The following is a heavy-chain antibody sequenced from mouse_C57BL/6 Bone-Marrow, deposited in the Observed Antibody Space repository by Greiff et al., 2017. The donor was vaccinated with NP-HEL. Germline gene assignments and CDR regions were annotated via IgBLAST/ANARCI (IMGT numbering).Heavy chain of an antibody. J-gene: IGHJ1*03. CDR1: GYTFTSYW. Sequence: QVQLQQPGAELVMPGASVKLSCKASGYTFTSYWMHWVKPRPGQGLEWIGEIDPSDSYTNYNQKFKGKSTLTVDKASSTAYMQRSSLTSEDSAVYYCARWVLRYFDVWGTGTTVTVSS. V-gene: IGHV1-69*01. CDR3: ARWVLRYFDV. CDR2: IDPSDSYT. D-gene: IGHD2-3*01.